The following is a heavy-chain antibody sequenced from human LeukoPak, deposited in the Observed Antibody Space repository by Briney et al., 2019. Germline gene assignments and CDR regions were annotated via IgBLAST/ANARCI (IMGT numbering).Heavy chain of an antibody. CDR2: MSGRGDTS. D-gene: IGHD6-19*01. Sequence: GGSLRLSCAASGFTFGTHAMTWVRQAPGKGLEWVSGMSGRGDTSYYADSVKGRFTISRDNSKNTLFLQMNSLRAEDTAVYYCAKLAGIRGWFVYYFDYWGQGTLVTVSS. J-gene: IGHJ4*02. V-gene: IGHV3-23*01. CDR1: GFTFGTHA. CDR3: AKLAGIRGWFVYYFDY.